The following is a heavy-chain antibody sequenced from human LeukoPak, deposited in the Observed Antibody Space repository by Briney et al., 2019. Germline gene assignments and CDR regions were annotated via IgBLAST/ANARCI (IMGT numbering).Heavy chain of an antibody. V-gene: IGHV1-3*01. CDR2: INAGNGNT. CDR1: GYTFTSYA. D-gene: IGHD4-23*01. CDR3: VREQDGGKYDY. J-gene: IGHJ4*02. Sequence: ASVKVSCKASGYTFTSYAMHWVRQAPGQRLEWMGWINAGNGNTKYSQKFQGRVTMTGDTSTSTVYMELSSLRSEDTAVYYCVREQDGGKYDYWGQGTLVTVSS.